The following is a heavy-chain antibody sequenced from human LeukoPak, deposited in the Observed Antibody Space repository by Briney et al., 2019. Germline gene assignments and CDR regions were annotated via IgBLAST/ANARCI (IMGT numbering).Heavy chain of an antibody. Sequence: GVSLRLSCAVSGFTFSDCWMTWVRQAPGKGLEGVATINSGGSETYYVDSVRGGLTITRDDARNSLFLQMNGLIAEDAAVYYCADFAKGWGQGTLVTVSS. CDR3: ADFAKG. J-gene: IGHJ4*02. CDR1: GFTFSDCW. V-gene: IGHV3-7*01. CDR2: INSGGSET.